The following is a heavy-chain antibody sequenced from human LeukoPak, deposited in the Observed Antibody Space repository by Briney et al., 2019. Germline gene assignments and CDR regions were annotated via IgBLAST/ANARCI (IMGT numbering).Heavy chain of an antibody. CDR1: GFTFSSYA. CDR3: AKDRNGDYSYYFDY. J-gene: IGHJ4*02. V-gene: IGHV3-23*01. Sequence: GSLRLSCAASGFTFSSYAMSWVRQAPGKGLEWVSAFSGSGGNTYYADSVKGRFTISRDNSKSTLHLQTSSLRAEDTAVYYCAKDRNGDYSYYFDYWGQGTLVTVSS. CDR2: FSGSGGNT. D-gene: IGHD4-17*01.